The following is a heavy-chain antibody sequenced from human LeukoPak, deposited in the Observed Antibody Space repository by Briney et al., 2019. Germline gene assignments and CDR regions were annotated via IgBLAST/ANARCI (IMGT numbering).Heavy chain of an antibody. V-gene: IGHV3-74*01. CDR3: AKARSSSWYEFDY. CDR2: IASDGSST. J-gene: IGHJ4*02. CDR1: GFTFSSYW. D-gene: IGHD6-13*01. Sequence: GGSLRLSCAASGFTFSSYWMNWVRQAPGKGLVWVSRIASDGSSTTYADSVKGRFSISRDNAKNTLYLQMNSLRAEDTAVYYCAKARSSSWYEFDYWGQGTLVTVSS.